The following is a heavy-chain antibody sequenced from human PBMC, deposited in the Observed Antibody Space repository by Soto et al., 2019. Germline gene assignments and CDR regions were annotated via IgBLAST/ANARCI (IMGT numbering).Heavy chain of an antibody. J-gene: IGHJ5*02. D-gene: IGHD5-18*01. CDR2: ISAYNGNT. CDR1: GYTFTSYG. CDR3: ARDRYIQLWLPNWFDP. Sequence: ASVTVSCKASGYTFTSYGISWVRQAPGQGLEWMGWISAYNGNTNYAQKLQGRVTMTTDTSTSTAYMELRSLRSDDTAVYYCARDRYIQLWLPNWFDPWGQGTLVTVSS. V-gene: IGHV1-18*01.